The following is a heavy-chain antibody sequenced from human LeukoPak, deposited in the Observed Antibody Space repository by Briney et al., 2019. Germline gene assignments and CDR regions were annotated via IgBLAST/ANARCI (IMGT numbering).Heavy chain of an antibody. CDR3: ARKKAGSHFDY. Sequence: GGSLRLSCAASGFTVSSDNMSWVRQAPGKGLEWVANIKQDGSEKYYVDSVKGRFTISRDNAKNSLYLQMNSLRAEDTAVYYCARKKAGSHFDYWGQGTLVTVSS. D-gene: IGHD6-13*01. V-gene: IGHV3-7*01. CDR2: IKQDGSEK. J-gene: IGHJ4*02. CDR1: GFTVSSDN.